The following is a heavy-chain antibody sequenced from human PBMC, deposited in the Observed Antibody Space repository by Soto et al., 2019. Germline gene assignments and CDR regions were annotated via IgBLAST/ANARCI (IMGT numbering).Heavy chain of an antibody. D-gene: IGHD3-22*01. CDR1: GGTFSSYG. CDR3: ARDGTLYDSTAYYYLY. V-gene: IGHV1-69*13. CDR2: IIPLFGTA. Sequence: VASVKVSCKASGGTFSSYGINWVRQAPGQGLEWMGGIIPLFGTANYAQKFQGRVTITADDSTSTAYMELSSLRSEDTAVYYCARDGTLYDSTAYYYLYWGQGTLVTVSS. J-gene: IGHJ4*02.